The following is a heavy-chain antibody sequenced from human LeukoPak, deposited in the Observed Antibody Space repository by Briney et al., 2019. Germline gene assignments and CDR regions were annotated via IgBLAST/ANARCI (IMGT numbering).Heavy chain of an antibody. J-gene: IGHJ4*02. V-gene: IGHV3-23*01. CDR1: GFTFGDYV. Sequence: GGSLRLSCAASGFTFGDYVMIWVRQAPGKGLEWVSGITASGDRTFYGGSVRGRFTVSRDNSKNTVYLQMNSLRVDDTAVYYCARRDIVVVVSASDYWGQGTLVTVSS. D-gene: IGHD2-15*01. CDR2: ITASGDRT. CDR3: ARRDIVVVVSASDY.